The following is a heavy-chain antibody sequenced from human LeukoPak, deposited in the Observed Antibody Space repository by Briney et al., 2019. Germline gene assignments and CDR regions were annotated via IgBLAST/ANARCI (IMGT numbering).Heavy chain of an antibody. V-gene: IGHV3-30*02. Sequence: GGSLRLSCLGSGFTFRNYWMSWVRQAPGKGLEWVAFIRYDGSNKYYADSVKGRFTISRDNSKSTLYLQMNSLRAEDTAVYYCAKDSVSITMVRGAIRSYYYMDVWGKGTTVTISS. CDR1: GFTFRNYW. D-gene: IGHD3-10*01. CDR3: AKDSVSITMVRGAIRSYYYMDV. J-gene: IGHJ6*03. CDR2: IRYDGSNK.